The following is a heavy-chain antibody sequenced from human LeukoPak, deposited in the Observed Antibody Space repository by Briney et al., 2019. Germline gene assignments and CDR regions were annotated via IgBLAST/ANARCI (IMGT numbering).Heavy chain of an antibody. CDR3: ASSSSGGAFDI. J-gene: IGHJ3*02. CDR1: GGTFSSYA. CDR2: IIPIFGTA. Sequence: VASVKVSCKASGGTFSSYAISWVRQAPGQGLEWMGGIIPIFGTANYAQKFQGRVTITADESTSTAYMELSSLRSEDTAVYYCASSSSGGAFDIWGQGTMVTVSS. D-gene: IGHD3-22*01. V-gene: IGHV1-69*13.